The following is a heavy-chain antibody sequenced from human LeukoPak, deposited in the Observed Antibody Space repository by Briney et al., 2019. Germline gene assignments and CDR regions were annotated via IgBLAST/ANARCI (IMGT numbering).Heavy chain of an antibody. Sequence: SETLSLTCAVYGGSFSGYYWSWIRQPPGKGLDWIGEINHSGSTNYNPSLKSRVTISVDTSKNQFSLKLSSVTAADTAVYYCARGRYYGSGSYRYWGQGTLVTVSS. CDR2: INHSGST. D-gene: IGHD3-10*01. CDR3: ARGRYYGSGSYRY. J-gene: IGHJ4*02. CDR1: GGSFSGYY. V-gene: IGHV4-34*01.